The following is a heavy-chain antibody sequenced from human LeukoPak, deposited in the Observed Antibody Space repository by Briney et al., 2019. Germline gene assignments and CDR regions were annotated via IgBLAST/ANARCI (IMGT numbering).Heavy chain of an antibody. D-gene: IGHD5-24*01. CDR2: IKQDGSEK. J-gene: IGHJ4*02. Sequence: GGSLRLSCATSGFTFSTYWMSWVRQAPGKGLEWVANIKQDGSEKYYADSVTSRFTTSRDNAKNSLYLQMNSLRAEDTAVYYCANGDGFDYWGQGTLVTVSS. CDR1: GFTFSTYW. V-gene: IGHV3-7*01. CDR3: ANGDGFDY.